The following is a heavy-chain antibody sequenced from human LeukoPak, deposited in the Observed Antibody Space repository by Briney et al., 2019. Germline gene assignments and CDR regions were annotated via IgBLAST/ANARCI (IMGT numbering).Heavy chain of an antibody. D-gene: IGHD2-2*01. J-gene: IGHJ4*02. V-gene: IGHV4-61*02. CDR3: ARVYIVVVPAALSLFDY. Sequence: SETLSLTCTVSGGSIRSGSYYWSWIRQPAGKGLEWIGRIHAGGSTNYNPSLKSRVTISADTSKNQFSLKLSSVTAADTAVYYCARVYIVVVPAALSLFDYWGQGTLVTVSS. CDR1: GGSIRSGSYY. CDR2: IHAGGST.